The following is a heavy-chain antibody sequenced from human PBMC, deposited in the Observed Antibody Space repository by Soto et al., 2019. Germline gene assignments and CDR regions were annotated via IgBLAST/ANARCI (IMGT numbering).Heavy chain of an antibody. Sequence: QVQLVQSGSEVKKPGASVKVSCKASGYTFTGYYMHWVRQAPGQGLEWMGWINPNSGGTNFAQKFQGWVTMTRDTSISTAYMELSRLRSDDTAVYYCARAFSSNWYGWACYYYGMDVWGQGTTVTVSS. CDR2: INPNSGGT. J-gene: IGHJ6*02. CDR1: GYTFTGYY. V-gene: IGHV1-2*04. CDR3: ARAFSSNWYGWACYYYGMDV. D-gene: IGHD6-13*01.